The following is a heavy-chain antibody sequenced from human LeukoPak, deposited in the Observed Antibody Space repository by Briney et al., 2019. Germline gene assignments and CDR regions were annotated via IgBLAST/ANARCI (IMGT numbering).Heavy chain of an antibody. Sequence: GGSLRLSCAASGFTFSSYAMHWVRQAPGKGLEWVANIKQDGSEKYYVDSVKGRFTISRDNAKNSLYLQMNSLRAEDTAVYYCARVKGQWLADYWGQGTLVTVSS. CDR3: ARVKGQWLADY. J-gene: IGHJ4*02. V-gene: IGHV3-7*03. CDR1: GFTFSSYA. CDR2: IKQDGSEK. D-gene: IGHD6-19*01.